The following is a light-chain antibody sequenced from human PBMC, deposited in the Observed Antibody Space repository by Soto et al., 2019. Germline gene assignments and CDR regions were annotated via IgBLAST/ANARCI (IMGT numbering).Light chain of an antibody. CDR3: QQYNDWAHT. CDR2: GAS. Sequence: EVVMTQSPATLSVSPWERATLSFRASQSVRTHLAWYQQKPGQAPSLLIFGASTRATGVPSRFSGSESGTVSTLTISSLQSADVAVYFCQQYNDWAHTFGGGIKVEIK. J-gene: IGKJ4*01. CDR1: QSVRTH. V-gene: IGKV3-15*01.